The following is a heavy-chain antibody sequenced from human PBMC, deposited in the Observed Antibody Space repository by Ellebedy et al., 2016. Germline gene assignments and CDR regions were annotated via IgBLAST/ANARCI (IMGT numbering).Heavy chain of an antibody. D-gene: IGHD1-26*01. CDR1: GFTFSDYY. CDR3: ARDREGVGATFIDY. J-gene: IGHJ4*02. Sequence: GGSLRLSCAASGFTFSDYYMSWIRQAPGKGLEWVSYISSSSSYTNYADSVKGRFTISRDNAKNSLYLQMNSLRAEDTAVYYCARDREGVGATFIDYWGQGTLVTVSS. V-gene: IGHV3-11*06. CDR2: ISSSSSYT.